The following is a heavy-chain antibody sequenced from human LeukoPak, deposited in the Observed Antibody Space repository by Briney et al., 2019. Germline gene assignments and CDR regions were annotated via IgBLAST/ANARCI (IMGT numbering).Heavy chain of an antibody. CDR2: ISGSGGST. CDR3: AKEGLRSTYYYYYYMDV. CDR1: GFTFSSYA. J-gene: IGHJ6*03. D-gene: IGHD4-17*01. Sequence: GGSLRLSCAASGFTFSSYAMSWVRQAPGKGLEWVSAISGSGGSTYYADSVKGRFTISRDNSKNTLYLQMNSLRAEDTAVYYCAKEGLRSTYYYYYYMDVWGKGTTVTVSS. V-gene: IGHV3-23*01.